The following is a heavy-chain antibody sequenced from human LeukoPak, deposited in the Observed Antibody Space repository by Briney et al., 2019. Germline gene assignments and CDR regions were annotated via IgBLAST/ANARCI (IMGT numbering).Heavy chain of an antibody. CDR1: GGSFSNYA. J-gene: IGHJ6*03. D-gene: IGHD3-16*01. Sequence: SVKVSCKASGGSFSNYAITWVRQAPGQGLEWMGRIIPIFGATTYAQKFQGRVTITTDMGSSTAYLELTGLTSEDTALYFCAKQGAVRQDYYMDVWGNGTTVIVSS. CDR2: IIPIFGAT. V-gene: IGHV1-69*05. CDR3: AKQGAVRQDYYMDV.